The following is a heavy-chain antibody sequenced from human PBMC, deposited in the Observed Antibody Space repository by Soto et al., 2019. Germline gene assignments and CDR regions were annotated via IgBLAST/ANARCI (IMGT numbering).Heavy chain of an antibody. CDR1: GFTYSSYG. D-gene: IGHD5-12*01. CDR2: IWYDGSNQ. V-gene: IGHV3-33*01. Sequence: QGQLVESGGGVVQPGRSLRLSCAVSGFTYSSYGMHWVRQAPGKGLEWVAVIWYDGSNQYYADSVKGRFIISRDDSKNTLSLQMNSLRAEDTAVYYCARDSAWLFDSWGQGTLVTVSS. J-gene: IGHJ4*02. CDR3: ARDSAWLFDS.